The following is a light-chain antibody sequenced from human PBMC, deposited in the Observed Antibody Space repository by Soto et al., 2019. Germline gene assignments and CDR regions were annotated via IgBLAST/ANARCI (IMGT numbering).Light chain of an antibody. V-gene: IGLV2-18*01. Sequence: QSAMTQPPSVSGSPGQSVTISCTGTSSDVGSYNRVSWYQQPPGTAPKLMICQVSNRPSGVPDRFSGSKSDNTASLPISRLHAEDEADYYFRLYARSGTWVFSGVTQLTVL. CDR3: RLYARSGTWV. CDR1: SSDVGSYNR. J-gene: IGLJ3*02. CDR2: QVS.